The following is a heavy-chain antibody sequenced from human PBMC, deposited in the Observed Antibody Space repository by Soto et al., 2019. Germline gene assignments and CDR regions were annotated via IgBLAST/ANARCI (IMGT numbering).Heavy chain of an antibody. D-gene: IGHD3-3*01. CDR3: ARNKDFWSGYLDY. J-gene: IGHJ4*02. CDR1: GFTFSDYY. Sequence: GGSLRLSCAASGFTFSDYYMSWILQAPGKGLEWVSYISSSGSTIYYADSVKGRFTISRDNAKNSLYLQMNSLRAEDTAVYYCARNKDFWSGYLDYWGQGALVTVSS. CDR2: ISSSGSTI. V-gene: IGHV3-11*01.